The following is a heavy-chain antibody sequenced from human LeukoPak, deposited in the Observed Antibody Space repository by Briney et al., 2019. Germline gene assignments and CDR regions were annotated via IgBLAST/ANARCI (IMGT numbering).Heavy chain of an antibody. J-gene: IGHJ6*02. CDR2: IYYSGST. CDR1: GGSISSGDYY. D-gene: IGHD3-3*01. V-gene: IGHV4-30-4*01. CDR3: ARENTIFGVGMDV. Sequence: PSQTLSLTCTVSGGSISSGDYYWSWIRQPPGKGLEWIGYIYYSGSTYYNPSLKSRVTISVDTSKNQFSLKLSSVTAADTAVYYCARENTIFGVGMDVWGQGTTVTVSS.